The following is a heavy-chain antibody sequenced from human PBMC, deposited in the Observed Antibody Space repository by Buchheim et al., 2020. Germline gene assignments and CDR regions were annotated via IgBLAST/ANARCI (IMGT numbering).Heavy chain of an antibody. CDR1: GFTFSSYD. V-gene: IGHV3-48*01. J-gene: IGHJ4*02. Sequence: EVQLVESGGSLVQPGGSLRLSCAASGFTFSSYDMTWVRQAPGKGLEWVSYISGDSGTIFYADSVKGRFTISRDNAKSFLFLQMNSLRAEDTALYYCARDYQWAFDYWGQGTL. D-gene: IGHD1-26*01. CDR2: ISGDSGTI. CDR3: ARDYQWAFDY.